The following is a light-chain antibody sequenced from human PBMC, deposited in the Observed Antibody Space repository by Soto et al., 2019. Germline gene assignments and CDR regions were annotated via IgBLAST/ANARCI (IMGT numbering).Light chain of an antibody. V-gene: IGLV2-14*03. J-gene: IGLJ1*01. CDR2: DVG. CDR3: CSYASGSTPFV. Sequence: QPVLTQPASVSGSPGQSITISCTGTRSDVGGYNFVSWYQQHPGKAPKLILFDVGDRPSGVSNRFSGSKSGNTASLAISGLQAADEADYYCCSYASGSTPFVFGTGTKLTVL. CDR1: RSDVGGYNF.